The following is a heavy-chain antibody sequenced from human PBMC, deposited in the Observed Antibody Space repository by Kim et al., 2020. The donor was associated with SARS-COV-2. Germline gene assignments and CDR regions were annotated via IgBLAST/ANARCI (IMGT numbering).Heavy chain of an antibody. Sequence: SGGRTYYADAVKGRLPISRDNSKNTLYLQMNSLRAEDTAVYYCARDLRDWGWGQGTLVTVSS. CDR2: SGGRT. D-gene: IGHD7-27*01. CDR3: ARDLRDWG. V-gene: IGHV3-66*01. J-gene: IGHJ4*02.